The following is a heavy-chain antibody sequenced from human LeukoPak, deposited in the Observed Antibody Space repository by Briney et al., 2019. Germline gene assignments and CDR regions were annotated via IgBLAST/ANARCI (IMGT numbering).Heavy chain of an antibody. Sequence: GGTLRLSCAASGFTFSSYGMSWVRQAPGKGLEWVSAISGSGGSTYYADSVKGRFTISRDNSKNTLYLQMNSLRAEDTAVYYCAKSTRVYSSGWYDFDYWGQGTLVTVSS. V-gene: IGHV3-23*01. CDR3: AKSTRVYSSGWYDFDY. CDR2: ISGSGGST. D-gene: IGHD6-19*01. J-gene: IGHJ4*02. CDR1: GFTFSSYG.